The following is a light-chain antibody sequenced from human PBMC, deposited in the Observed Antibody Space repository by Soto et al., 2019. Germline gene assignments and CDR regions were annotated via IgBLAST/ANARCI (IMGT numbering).Light chain of an antibody. CDR3: NSFTSSSTYG. CDR1: SSDVGSYNH. Sequence: QSVLTQPASVSGSPGQSITISCRGTSSDVGSYNHVAWYQQFPGKTPKLIIYEVTYRPSGVSHRFSASQSGNTASLTISGLQAEDETDYYCNSFTSSSTYGFGTGTKATVL. CDR2: EVT. J-gene: IGLJ1*01. V-gene: IGLV2-14*01.